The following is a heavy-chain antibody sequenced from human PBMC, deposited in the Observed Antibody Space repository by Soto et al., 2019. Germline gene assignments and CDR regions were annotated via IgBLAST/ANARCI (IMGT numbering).Heavy chain of an antibody. D-gene: IGHD3-3*01. CDR3: ARVMGVVITPNCYYYGMDV. CDR1: GGSISSSNW. Sequence: SETLSLTCAVSGGSISSSNWWSRVRQPPGKGLEWIGEIYHSGSTNYNPSLKSRVTVSVDKSKNQFSLKLSSVTAADTAVYYCARVMGVVITPNCYYYGMDVSGQGTQVTVSS. V-gene: IGHV4-4*02. J-gene: IGHJ6*02. CDR2: IYHSGST.